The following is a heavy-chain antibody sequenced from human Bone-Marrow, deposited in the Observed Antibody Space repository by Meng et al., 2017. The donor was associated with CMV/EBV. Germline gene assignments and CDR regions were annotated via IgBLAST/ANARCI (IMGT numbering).Heavy chain of an antibody. J-gene: IGHJ5*02. CDR1: GFSLSTYW. V-gene: IGHV3-48*04. CDR3: AKDRLQVVWFDP. Sequence: GESLKISCAASGFSLSTYWMHWVRQAPGKGLEWVSYISSSGSTIYYADSVKGRFTISRDNAKNSLYLQMNSLRAEDTAVYYCAKDRLQVVWFDPWGQGTLVTISS. D-gene: IGHD4-11*01. CDR2: ISSSGSTI.